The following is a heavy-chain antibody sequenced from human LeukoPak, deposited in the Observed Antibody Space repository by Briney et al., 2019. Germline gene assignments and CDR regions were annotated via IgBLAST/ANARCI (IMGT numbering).Heavy chain of an antibody. CDR2: MNPNSGNT. V-gene: IGHV1-8*01. J-gene: IGHJ6*02. CDR3: AREGRMGYCSSTSCYSSAYYGMDV. Sequence: ASVKVSCTASGYTFTSYDINWVRQATGQGLEWMGWMNPNSGNTGYAQKFQGRVTMTRNTSISTAYMELSSLRSEDTAVYYCAREGRMGYCSSTSCYSSAYYGMDVWGQGTTVTVSS. D-gene: IGHD2-2*01. CDR1: GYTFTSYD.